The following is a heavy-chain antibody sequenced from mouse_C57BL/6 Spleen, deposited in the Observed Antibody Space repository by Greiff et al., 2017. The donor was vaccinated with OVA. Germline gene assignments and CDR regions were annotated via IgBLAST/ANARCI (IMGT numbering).Heavy chain of an antibody. Sequence: VQLQQSGPELVKPGASVKISCKASGYTFTDYYMNWVKQSHGKSLEWIGDINPNNGGTSYNQKFKGKATLTVDKSSSTAYMELRSLTSEDSAVYYCARGYGNSFFDYWGQGTTLTVSS. CDR2: INPNNGGT. CDR3: ARGYGNSFFDY. D-gene: IGHD2-1*01. V-gene: IGHV1-26*01. J-gene: IGHJ2*01. CDR1: GYTFTDYY.